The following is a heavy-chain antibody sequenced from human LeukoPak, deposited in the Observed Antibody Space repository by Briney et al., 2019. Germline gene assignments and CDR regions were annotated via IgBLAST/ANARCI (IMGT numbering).Heavy chain of an antibody. D-gene: IGHD1-7*01. CDR3: ARDLTPTTPTGTTGLN. CDR1: GFTFSSYS. V-gene: IGHV3-21*01. J-gene: IGHJ4*02. CDR2: ISSSSSYI. Sequence: PGGSLRLSCAASGFTFSSYSMNWVRQAPGKGLEWVSSISSSSSYIYYADSVKGRFTISRDNAKNSLYLQMNSLRAEDTAVYYCARDLTPTTPTGTTGLNWGQGNPGHRLL.